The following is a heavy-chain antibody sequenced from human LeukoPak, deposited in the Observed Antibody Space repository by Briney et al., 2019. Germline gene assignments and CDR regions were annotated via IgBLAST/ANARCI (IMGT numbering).Heavy chain of an antibody. J-gene: IGHJ4*02. V-gene: IGHV4-39*07. Sequence: SETLSLTCTVSGGSISSSSYYWGWIRQPPGKGLEWIGSIYYSGSTYYNPSLKSRVTMSVDTSKNQFSLKLSSVTAADTAVYYCAREEESLIAAAGPFDYWGQGTLVTVSS. D-gene: IGHD6-13*01. CDR3: AREEESLIAAAGPFDY. CDR1: GGSISSSSYY. CDR2: IYYSGST.